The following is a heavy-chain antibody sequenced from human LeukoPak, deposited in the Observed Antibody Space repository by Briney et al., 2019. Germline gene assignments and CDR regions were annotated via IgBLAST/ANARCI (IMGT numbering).Heavy chain of an antibody. CDR2: MYYSGST. Sequence: LRLSCAASGFTVSSNYMTWVRQPPGKGLEWIAYMYYSGSTYYNPSLKSRVTMSADTSKNQLSLKLSSVTAADTAVYYCARTYYYDSRIDPWGQGILVTVSS. J-gene: IGHJ5*02. CDR1: GFTVSSNY. V-gene: IGHV4-30-4*08. D-gene: IGHD3-22*01. CDR3: ARTYYYDSRIDP.